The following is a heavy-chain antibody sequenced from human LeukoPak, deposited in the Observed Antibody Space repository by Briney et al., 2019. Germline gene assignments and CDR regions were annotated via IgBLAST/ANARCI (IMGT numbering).Heavy chain of an antibody. J-gene: IGHJ4*02. V-gene: IGHV3-30*03. CDR2: ISYDGSNK. Sequence: GGSLRLSCAASGFTFSSYGMHWVRQAPGKGLEWVAVISYDGSNKYFADSVKGRFTISRDDSKNTLYLQMNSLRVEDTAVYYCARGLYYYDSSGYHPVAYWGQGTLVTVSS. CDR3: ARGLYYYDSSGYHPVAY. CDR1: GFTFSSYG. D-gene: IGHD3-22*01.